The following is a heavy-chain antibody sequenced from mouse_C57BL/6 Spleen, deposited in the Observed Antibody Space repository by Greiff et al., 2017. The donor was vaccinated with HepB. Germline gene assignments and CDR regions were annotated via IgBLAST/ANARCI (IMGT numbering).Heavy chain of an antibody. D-gene: IGHD2-5*01. CDR3: AKSAYYSNHYYAMDY. J-gene: IGHJ4*01. V-gene: IGHV1-72*01. CDR1: GYTFTSYW. Sequence: QVQLQQPGAELVKPGASVKLSCKASGYTFTSYWMHWVKQRPGRGLEWIGRIDPNSGGTKYNEKFKSKATLTVDKPSSTAYMQLSSLTSEDSAVYYCAKSAYYSNHYYAMDYWGQGTSVTVSS. CDR2: IDPNSGGT.